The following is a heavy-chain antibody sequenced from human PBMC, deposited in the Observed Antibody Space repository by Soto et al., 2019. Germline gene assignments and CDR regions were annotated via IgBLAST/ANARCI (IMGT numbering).Heavy chain of an antibody. CDR3: ARRHDTYGSGSYYGMDV. V-gene: IGHV5-10-1*01. CDR1: GYSFTSYW. D-gene: IGHD3-10*01. Sequence: GESLKISCKGSGYSFTSYWISRERQMPGKGRDWMGRIDPCDSYTNCSPSFQGHVTISADKSISTAYLQWSSLKASDTAMYYCARRHDTYGSGSYYGMDVWGQGTTVTVSS. J-gene: IGHJ6*02. CDR2: IDPCDSYT.